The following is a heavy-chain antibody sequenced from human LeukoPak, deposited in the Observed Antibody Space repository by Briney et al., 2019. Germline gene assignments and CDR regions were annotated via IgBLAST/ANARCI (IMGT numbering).Heavy chain of an antibody. Sequence: ASVKVSCKVSGYTLTELSMHWVRQAPGKGLEWMGGFDPEDGETIYAQKFQGRVTMTEDTSTSTAYMELRSLRSDDTAVYYCARDLGEQWNFDYWGQGTLVTVSS. D-gene: IGHD6-19*01. V-gene: IGHV1-24*01. CDR1: GYTLTELS. CDR3: ARDLGEQWNFDY. J-gene: IGHJ4*02. CDR2: FDPEDGET.